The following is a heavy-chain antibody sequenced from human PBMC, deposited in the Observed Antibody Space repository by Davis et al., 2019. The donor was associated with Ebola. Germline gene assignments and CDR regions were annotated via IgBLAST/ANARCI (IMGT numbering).Heavy chain of an antibody. CDR1: GYTFTGYF. CDR3: ARGDYYYYGMDV. V-gene: IGHV1-2*02. CDR2: INSNSGDT. J-gene: IGHJ6*02. Sequence: ASVKVSCKASGYTFTGYFIHWVRQAPGQGLEWMGWINSNSGDTNYPQKFQGRVTMARDTSINTAYMDLNRLKFDDTAVYYCARGDYYYYGMDVWGQGTTVTVSS.